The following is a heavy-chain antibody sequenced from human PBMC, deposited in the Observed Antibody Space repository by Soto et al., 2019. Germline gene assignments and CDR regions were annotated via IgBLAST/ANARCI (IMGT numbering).Heavy chain of an antibody. CDR3: ARDKGCSSTSCRRRYYFDY. V-gene: IGHV1-69*13. CDR2: IIPIFGTA. J-gene: IGHJ4*02. D-gene: IGHD2-2*01. Sequence: SVKVSCKASGGTFSSYAISWVRQAPGQGLEWMGGIIPIFGTANYAQKFQGRVTITADESTSTAYMELSSLRSEDTAVYYCARDKGCSSTSCRRRYYFDYWGQGTLVTVSS. CDR1: GGTFSSYA.